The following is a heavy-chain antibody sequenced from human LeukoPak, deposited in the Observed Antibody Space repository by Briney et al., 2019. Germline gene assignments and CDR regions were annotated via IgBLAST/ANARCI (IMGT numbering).Heavy chain of an antibody. CDR1: GYSISSGYH. V-gene: IGHV4-38-2*02. J-gene: IGHJ4*02. D-gene: IGHD3-10*01. CDR2: LCAAGNT. CDR3: AREIVRGVPGW. Sequence: SETLSLTCAVSGYSISSGYHWGWTRQTPGKGLEWIGSLCAAGNTYYSPSLKSRVTISLDKSKNLFSLDLRSVTAADTAVYYCAREIVRGVPGWWGQGTLVTVSS.